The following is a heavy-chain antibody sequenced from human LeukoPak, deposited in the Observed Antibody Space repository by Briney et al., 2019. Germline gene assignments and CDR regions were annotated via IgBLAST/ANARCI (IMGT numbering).Heavy chain of an antibody. CDR2: IIPIFGTA. D-gene: IGHD3-22*01. V-gene: IGHV1-69*05. J-gene: IGHJ3*02. Sequence: SVKVSCKASGGTFSSYAISWVRQAPGQGLEWMGRIIPIFGTANYAQKFQGRVTITTDESTSTAYMELSSLRSEDTAVYYCARDLRDSSGYSEGAFDIWGQGTMVTVSS. CDR3: ARDLRDSSGYSEGAFDI. CDR1: GGTFSSYA.